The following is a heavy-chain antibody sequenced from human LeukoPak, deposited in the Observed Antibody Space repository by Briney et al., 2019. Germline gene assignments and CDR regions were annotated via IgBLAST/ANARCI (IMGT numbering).Heavy chain of an antibody. CDR2: IIPIFGTA. CDR3: ARALTGEMFDY. J-gene: IGHJ4*02. Sequence: ASVKVSCKASGGTFSSYAISWVRQAPGQGLGWMGGIIPIFGTANYAQKFRGRVTITADESTSTAYMELSSLRSEDTAVYYCARALTGEMFDYWGQGTLVTVSS. V-gene: IGHV1-69*01. D-gene: IGHD7-27*01. CDR1: GGTFSSYA.